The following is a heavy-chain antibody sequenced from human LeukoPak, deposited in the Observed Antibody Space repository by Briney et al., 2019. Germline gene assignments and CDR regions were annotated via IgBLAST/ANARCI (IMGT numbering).Heavy chain of an antibody. V-gene: IGHV3-7*01. CDR2: IKQDGSEK. J-gene: IGHJ4*02. D-gene: IGHD4-11*01. CDR3: ARGTDYSNYVEMNFDY. Sequence: GGSLRLSCAASGFTFSSYWMSWVRQAPGKGLEWVANIKQDGSEKYYVDSVKGRFTISRDNAKNSLYLQMNSLRAEDTAVYYCARGTDYSNYVEMNFDYWGQGTLVTVSS. CDR1: GFTFSSYW.